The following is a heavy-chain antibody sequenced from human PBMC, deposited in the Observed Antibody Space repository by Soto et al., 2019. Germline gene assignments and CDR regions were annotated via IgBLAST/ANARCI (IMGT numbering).Heavy chain of an antibody. CDR3: ARGWPLGGNRNYFDY. Sequence: PSETLSLTCTVSGGSISSYYWSWIRQPPGKGLEWIGYIYYSGSTNYNPSLKSRVTISVDKSKNQFSLKLTSVTAADTAVYYCARGWPLGGNRNYFDYWGQGNLVTVSS. CDR2: IYYSGST. CDR1: GGSISSYY. D-gene: IGHD7-27*01. V-gene: IGHV4-59*12. J-gene: IGHJ4*02.